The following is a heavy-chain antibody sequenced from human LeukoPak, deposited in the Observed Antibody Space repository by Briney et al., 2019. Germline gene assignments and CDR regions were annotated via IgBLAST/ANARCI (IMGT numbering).Heavy chain of an antibody. CDR2: IIPIFGTA. V-gene: IGHV1-69*13. Sequence: GASVKVSCKASGYTFTSYAISWVRQAPGQGLEWMGGIIPIFGTANYAQKFQGRVTITADESTSTAYMELSSLRSEDTAVYYCARGRGAARLYYYYYMDVWGKGTTVTVS. CDR1: GYTFTSYA. D-gene: IGHD6-6*01. CDR3: ARGRGAARLYYYYYMDV. J-gene: IGHJ6*03.